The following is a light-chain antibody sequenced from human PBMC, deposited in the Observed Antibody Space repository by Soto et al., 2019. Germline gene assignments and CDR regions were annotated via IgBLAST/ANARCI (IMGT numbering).Light chain of an antibody. CDR2: DAS. J-gene: IGKJ1*01. Sequence: DIQVTQSPSTLSASVGDRVTITCRASQTISTWMAWYQQKPGKAPKLLTYDASTLESGVPSRFSGSGSGTEFTLIISGLQPDDYATYYCQQYTNTNNPWMFGQGTKVDI. V-gene: IGKV1-5*01. CDR1: QTISTW. CDR3: QQYTNTNNPWM.